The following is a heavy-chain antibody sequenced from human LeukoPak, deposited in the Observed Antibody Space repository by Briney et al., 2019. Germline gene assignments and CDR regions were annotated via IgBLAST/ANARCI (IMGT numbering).Heavy chain of an antibody. CDR1: GGSFSGYY. V-gene: IGHV4-34*01. D-gene: IGHD3-22*01. Sequence: PSETLSLTCAVYGGSFSGYYWSWIRQPPGKGLEWIGEINHSGSTNYNPSLKSRVTISVDTSKDQFSLKLSSVTAADTAVYYCARQGFITMIVVVIPRGYFDYWGQGTLVTVSS. CDR2: INHSGST. CDR3: ARQGFITMIVVVIPRGYFDY. J-gene: IGHJ4*02.